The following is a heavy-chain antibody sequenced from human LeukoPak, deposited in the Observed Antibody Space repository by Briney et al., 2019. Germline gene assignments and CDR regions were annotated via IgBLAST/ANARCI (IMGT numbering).Heavy chain of an antibody. CDR1: GGSISSYY. Sequence: SETLSLTCTVSGGSISSYYWSWIRQPAGKGLEWIGRIYTSGSTNYNPSLKSRVTMSVDTSKNQFSLKLSSVTAADTAVYYCARHRGLIAAAEAFDYWGQGTLVTVSS. D-gene: IGHD6-13*01. V-gene: IGHV4-4*07. J-gene: IGHJ4*02. CDR2: IYTSGST. CDR3: ARHRGLIAAAEAFDY.